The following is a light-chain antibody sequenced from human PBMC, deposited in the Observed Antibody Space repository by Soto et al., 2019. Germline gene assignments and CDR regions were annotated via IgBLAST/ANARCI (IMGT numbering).Light chain of an antibody. V-gene: IGLV2-23*02. J-gene: IGLJ1*01. CDR3: CSYAGDSYV. Sequence: QSVLTQPASVSGSPGQSITISCTGTSSDVGNYNLVSWYQQHPGKAPKLMIYDVSKRPSGVSNRFSGSKSGNTASLTISSLQADDEADYYCCSYAGDSYVFGTGTKVTVL. CDR2: DVS. CDR1: SSDVGNYNL.